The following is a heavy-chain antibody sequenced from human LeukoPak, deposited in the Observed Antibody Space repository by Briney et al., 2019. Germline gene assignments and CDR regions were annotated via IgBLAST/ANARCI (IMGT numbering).Heavy chain of an antibody. CDR2: IISSSSVI. V-gene: IGHV3-48*02. CDR1: GFTFSTYS. D-gene: IGHD6-19*01. Sequence: PGGSLRLSSAASGFTFSTYSMHWVRQAPGKGLEWVSYIISSSSVIYYAESVRGRFTVSRDNAKNSLYLQMSSLRDEDTAVYYCARDPPYTSGWQTYHSLDYWGQGTLVTVSS. J-gene: IGHJ4*02. CDR3: ARDPPYTSGWQTYHSLDY.